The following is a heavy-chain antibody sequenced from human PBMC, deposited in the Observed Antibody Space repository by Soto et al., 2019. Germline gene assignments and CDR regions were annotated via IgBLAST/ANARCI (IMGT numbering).Heavy chain of an antibody. Sequence: EVQLVESGGGLVKPGGSLRLSCAASGFTFSNAWMNWVRQAPGKGLEWVGRIKSKTDGGTTDYAAPVKGRFTISRDDSKNTLYLQMNSLKTEDTAVYYCTTQRWGGYDYYYYYGMDVWGQGTTVTVSS. D-gene: IGHD5-12*01. CDR3: TTQRWGGYDYYYYYGMDV. CDR2: IKSKTDGGTT. V-gene: IGHV3-15*07. J-gene: IGHJ6*02. CDR1: GFTFSNAW.